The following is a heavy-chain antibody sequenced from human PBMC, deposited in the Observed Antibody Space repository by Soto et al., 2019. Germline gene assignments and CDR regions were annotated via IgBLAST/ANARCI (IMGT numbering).Heavy chain of an antibody. CDR1: GFTFRVYS. V-gene: IGHV3-48*02. D-gene: IGHD6-25*01. J-gene: IGHJ4*01. Sequence: GGSLRLSCSASGFTFRVYSMNWVRQAPGKGLGWVSYITSDERTIHYADSVKGRFTISRDNAKNSVYLQMTSLRDEDTAVYCCARSAEGHFDFWGQGILVTVSS. CDR3: ARSAEGHFDF. CDR2: ITSDERTI.